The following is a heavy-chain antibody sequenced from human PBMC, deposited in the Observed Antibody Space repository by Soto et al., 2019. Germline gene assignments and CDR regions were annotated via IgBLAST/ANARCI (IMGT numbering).Heavy chain of an antibody. CDR2: IIPLLSTT. V-gene: IGHV1-69*13. D-gene: IGHD6-13*01. CDR3: ATIAAAGPGHYYYYGMDV. Sequence: GASVKVSCKASGGTLSNDGISWVRQAPGQGLEWMGGIIPLLSTTNSAQKFQDRVTITADESTSTAYMDLSSLRSEDTAVYYCATIAAAGPGHYYYYGMDVWGQGTTVTVSS. J-gene: IGHJ6*02. CDR1: GGTLSNDG.